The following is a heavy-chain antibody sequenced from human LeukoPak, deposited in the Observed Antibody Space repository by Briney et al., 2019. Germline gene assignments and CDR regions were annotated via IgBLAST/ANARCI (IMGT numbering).Heavy chain of an antibody. J-gene: IGHJ6*03. CDR2: IDWNGGAT. Sequence: PGGSLRLSCAASGFTFDDYGMSWVRQAPGKGLEWVSGIDWNGGATGYADSVKGRFTISRDNAKNSLYLQMNSLRAEDTALYYCARVTYYGSGSYRFYYMDVWGKGTTVTISS. V-gene: IGHV3-20*04. D-gene: IGHD3-10*01. CDR3: ARVTYYGSGSYRFYYMDV. CDR1: GFTFDDYG.